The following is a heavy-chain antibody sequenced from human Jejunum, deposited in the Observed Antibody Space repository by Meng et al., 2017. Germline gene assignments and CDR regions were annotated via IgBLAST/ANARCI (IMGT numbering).Heavy chain of an antibody. CDR1: GFSFSDQS. V-gene: IGHV3-33*08. D-gene: IGHD3-10*01. Sequence: VEPVESGGGLVQPGGSLRLSCAASGFSFSDQSMGWVRQAPGKGLEWVAMIWSDGSNKYYADSVKGRFTISRDNSKNTVYLQMDSLRADDTAVFYCARDRGVRDLDHWGQGTLVTVSS. CDR2: IWSDGSNK. CDR3: ARDRGVRDLDH. J-gene: IGHJ4*02.